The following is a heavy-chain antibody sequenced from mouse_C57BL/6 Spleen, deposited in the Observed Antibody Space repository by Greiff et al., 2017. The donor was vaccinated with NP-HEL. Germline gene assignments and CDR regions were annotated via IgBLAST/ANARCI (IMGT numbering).Heavy chain of an antibody. D-gene: IGHD2-1*01. Sequence: EVQLQQSGAELVKPGASVKLSYSMHWVKQRTEQGLEWIGRIDPEDGETKYAPKFQGKATITADTSSNTAYLQLSSLTSEDTAVYYCAREDGNYWYFDVWGTGTTVTVSS. J-gene: IGHJ1*03. CDR1: S. CDR3: AREDGNYWYFDV. CDR2: IDPEDGET. V-gene: IGHV14-2*01.